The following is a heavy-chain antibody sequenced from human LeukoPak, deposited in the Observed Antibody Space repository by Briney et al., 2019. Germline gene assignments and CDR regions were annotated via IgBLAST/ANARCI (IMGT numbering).Heavy chain of an antibody. J-gene: IGHJ4*02. Sequence: GGSLRLSCAASGFTFSRYWMHWVRQAPGKGLVWVSRINTDGSSTSYADSVKGRFTISRGNAKNTLYLQMNSLRAEDTAVYYCARRAVPAAISYYFGYWGQGTLVTVSS. CDR1: GFTFSRYW. CDR2: INTDGSST. D-gene: IGHD2-2*02. V-gene: IGHV3-74*01. CDR3: ARRAVPAAISYYFGY.